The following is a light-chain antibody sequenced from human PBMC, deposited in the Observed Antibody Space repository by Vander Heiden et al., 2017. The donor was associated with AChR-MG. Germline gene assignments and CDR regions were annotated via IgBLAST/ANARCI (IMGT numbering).Light chain of an antibody. CDR3: AAWDNSLSGVI. V-gene: IGLV1-47*02. CDR1: STNVAETY. J-gene: IGLJ2*01. Sequence: QSVLTQQPSVSGTPGQRVTISCSGGSTNVAETYVYWYRQRPGAAPKIVINDTEQRPSGGPDRFSGSRYGTSASLASSGRRAEDEGDYYCAAWDNSLSGVIFGGGTKLTVL. CDR2: DTE.